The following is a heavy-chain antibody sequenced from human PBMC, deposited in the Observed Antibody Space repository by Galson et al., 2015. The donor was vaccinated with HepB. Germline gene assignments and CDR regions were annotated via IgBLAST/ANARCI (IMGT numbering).Heavy chain of an antibody. Sequence: SLRLSCAASGFTFSNFWMSWVRQTPGKRLEWVANINQDGSEKYYVDSVKGRFTISRDNAKNSLYLQMNSLGVDDTAVYFCARDLVWWETGTYYWDQGTLVTVSS. V-gene: IGHV3-7*01. J-gene: IGHJ4*02. D-gene: IGHD1-1*01. CDR2: INQDGSEK. CDR1: GFTFSNFW. CDR3: ARDLVWWETGTYY.